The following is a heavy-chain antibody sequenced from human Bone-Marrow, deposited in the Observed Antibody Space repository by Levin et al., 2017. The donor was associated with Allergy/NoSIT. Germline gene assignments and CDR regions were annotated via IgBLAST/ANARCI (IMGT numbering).Heavy chain of an antibody. CDR2: ISSNGGST. Sequence: GESLKISCSASGFTFSSYAMHWVRQAPGKGLEYVSAISSNGGSTYYADSVKGRFTISRDNSKNTLYLQMSSLRAEDTAVYYCVKSRGYSYGEFDYWGQGTLVTVSS. D-gene: IGHD5-18*01. V-gene: IGHV3-64D*06. CDR1: GFTFSSYA. CDR3: VKSRGYSYGEFDY. J-gene: IGHJ4*02.